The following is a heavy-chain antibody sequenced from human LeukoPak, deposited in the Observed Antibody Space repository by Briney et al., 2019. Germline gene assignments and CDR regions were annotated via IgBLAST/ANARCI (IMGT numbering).Heavy chain of an antibody. V-gene: IGHV1-2*02. CDR2: INPNSGGT. D-gene: IGHD3-10*01. CDR3: ARETPYGSGSHDAFDI. Sequence: ASVKVSCKASGYTFTGYYMHWVRQAPGQGLEWMGWINPNSGGTNYAQKFQGRVTMTRDTSISTAYTELSRLRSDDTAVYYCARETPYGSGSHDAFDIWGQGTMVTVSS. CDR1: GYTFTGYY. J-gene: IGHJ3*02.